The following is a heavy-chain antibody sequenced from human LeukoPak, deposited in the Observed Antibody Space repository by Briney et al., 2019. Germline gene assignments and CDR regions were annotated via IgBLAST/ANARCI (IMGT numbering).Heavy chain of an antibody. CDR2: INPNSGGT. CDR3: ASSHYYDSSGYWGLRGYYFDY. CDR1: GYTFTGYY. Sequence: ASVKVSCKASGYTFTGYYMHWVRRAPGQGLEWMGWINPNSGGTNYAQKFQGRVTMTRDTSISTAYMELSRLRSDDTAVYYCASSHYYDSSGYWGLRGYYFDYWGQGTLVTVSS. D-gene: IGHD3-22*01. V-gene: IGHV1-2*02. J-gene: IGHJ4*02.